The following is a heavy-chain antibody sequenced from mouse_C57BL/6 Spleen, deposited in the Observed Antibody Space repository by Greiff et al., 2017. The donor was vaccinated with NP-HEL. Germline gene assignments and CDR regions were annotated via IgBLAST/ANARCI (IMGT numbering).Heavy chain of an antibody. V-gene: IGHV5-4*01. D-gene: IGHD2-4*01. CDR1: GFTFSSYA. J-gene: IGHJ4*01. CDR3: AREDDYGHYAMDY. Sequence: DVKLQESGGGLVKPGGSLKLSCAASGFTFSSYAMSWVRQTPEKRLEWVATISDGGSYTSSPDNVKGRFTITRDNAKNKLYLQMSQLKSEDTAMYYCAREDDYGHYAMDYWGQGTSVTVPS. CDR2: ISDGGSYT.